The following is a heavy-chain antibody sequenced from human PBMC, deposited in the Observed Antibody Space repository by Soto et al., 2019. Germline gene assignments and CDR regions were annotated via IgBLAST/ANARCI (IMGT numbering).Heavy chain of an antibody. Sequence: QVQLVESGGGVVQPGRSPRLSCAASGFTFSSYAMHWVRQAPGKGLEWVAVISYDGSNKYYADSVKGRFTISRDNSKNTXYXXMNSLRAEDTAVYYCARDHVVVAATFRASYYGMDVWGQGTTVTVSS. V-gene: IGHV3-30-3*01. CDR2: ISYDGSNK. CDR1: GFTFSSYA. D-gene: IGHD2-15*01. J-gene: IGHJ6*02. CDR3: ARDHVVVAATFRASYYGMDV.